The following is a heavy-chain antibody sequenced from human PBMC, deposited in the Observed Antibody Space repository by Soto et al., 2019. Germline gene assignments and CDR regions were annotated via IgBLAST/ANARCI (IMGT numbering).Heavy chain of an antibody. Sequence: ASVKVSCKASGGTFSSYAISWVRQAPGQGLEWMGGIIPIFGTANYAQKFQGRVTITADKSTSTAYMELSSLRSEDTAVYYCAREPRSVWAMVRGVRPYYFDYWGQGNLVTLSS. V-gene: IGHV1-69*06. CDR3: AREPRSVWAMVRGVRPYYFDY. CDR1: GGTFSSYA. J-gene: IGHJ4*02. CDR2: IIPIFGTA. D-gene: IGHD3-10*01.